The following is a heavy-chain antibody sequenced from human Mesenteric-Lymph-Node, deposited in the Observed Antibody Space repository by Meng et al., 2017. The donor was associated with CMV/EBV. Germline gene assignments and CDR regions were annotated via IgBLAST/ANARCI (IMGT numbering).Heavy chain of an antibody. J-gene: IGHJ4*02. CDR1: GFTFSSHS. CDR3: AKDGWEYYYDSSGHYKN. CDR2: IATGGSPT. D-gene: IGHD3-22*01. Sequence: GESLKISCGASGFTFSSHSMYWVRQAPGRGLEWVSSIATGGSPTFYTDSVKGRFTISRDNSRNTLYLQMTSLRAEDTAIYYCAKDGWEYYYDSSGHYKNWGQGTLVTVSS. V-gene: IGHV3-23*01.